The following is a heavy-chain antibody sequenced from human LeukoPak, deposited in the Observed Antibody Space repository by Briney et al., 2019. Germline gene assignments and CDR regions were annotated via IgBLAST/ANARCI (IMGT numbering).Heavy chain of an antibody. V-gene: IGHV1-69*13. J-gene: IGHJ1*01. CDR1: GGTFIIYA. CDR2: IIPIFGTA. D-gene: IGHD4-17*01. Sequence: ASVTVSCKASGGTFIIYAISWVRQAPGQGLEWMGGIIPIFGTANYAQKFQGRVTITADESTSTAYMELSSLRSEDTAVYYCAREVGLRRYFQHWGQGTLVTVSS. CDR3: AREVGLRRYFQH.